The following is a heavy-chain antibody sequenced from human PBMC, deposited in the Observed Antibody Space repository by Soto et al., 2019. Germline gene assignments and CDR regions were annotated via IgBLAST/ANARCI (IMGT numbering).Heavy chain of an antibody. CDR1: GYTFTSYA. Sequence: VASVKVSCKASGYTFTSYAMHWVRQAPGQRLEWMGWINAGNGNTKYSQKFQGRVTITRDTSASTAYMELSSLRSEDTAVYYCARDIDRRFLEWPTIDYWGQGTLVTVSS. D-gene: IGHD3-3*01. CDR2: INAGNGNT. V-gene: IGHV1-3*01. CDR3: ARDIDRRFLEWPTIDY. J-gene: IGHJ4*02.